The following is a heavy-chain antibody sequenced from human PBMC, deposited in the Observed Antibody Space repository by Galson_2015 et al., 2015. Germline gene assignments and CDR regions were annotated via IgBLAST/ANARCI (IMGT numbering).Heavy chain of an antibody. CDR2: ISYDGSNK. D-gene: IGHD3-22*01. Sequence: SLRLSCAASGFTFSTYTLHWVRQAPGKGLEWVALISYDGSNKYYADSVRGRFTISRDNSKNTLYLQMNSLRAEDTAVCYCGSGMIAKVAVTVVDYWGQGTLVTVSS. CDR3: GSGMIAKVAVTVVDY. CDR1: GFTFSTYT. V-gene: IGHV3-30-3*01. J-gene: IGHJ4*02.